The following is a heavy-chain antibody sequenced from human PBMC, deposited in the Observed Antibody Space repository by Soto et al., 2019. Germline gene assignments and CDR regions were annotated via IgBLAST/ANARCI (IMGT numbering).Heavy chain of an antibody. CDR2: ISGSGDST. CDR3: AKFTEHYQRPGRRTSYFYGMDV. J-gene: IGHJ6*02. D-gene: IGHD2-2*01. CDR1: GFTFSSYGMTFSSYA. Sequence: SLRLSCAASGFTFSSYGMTFSSYAMSWVRQAPGKGLEWVSTISGSGDSTYYADSVKGRFTISRDNSKNTLFLQMNSLRAGDTALYYCAKFTEHYQRPGRRTSYFYGMDVWGQGSTVTVSS. V-gene: IGHV3-23*01.